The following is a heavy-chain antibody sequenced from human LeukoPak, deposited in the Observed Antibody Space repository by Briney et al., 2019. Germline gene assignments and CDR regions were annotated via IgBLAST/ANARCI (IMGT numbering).Heavy chain of an antibody. CDR2: ISPSGGNT. CDR1: GFTFSTYA. CDR3: AKGARNTAPDY. J-gene: IGHJ4*02. Sequence: GGSLRLSCTASGFTFSTYAMSLVRQAPGKGLEWVSSISPSGGNTYYADSVKGRFTISRDNSKNTVYLQMNSLTAEDTAVYYCAKGARNTAPDYWGQGTLVTVSS. V-gene: IGHV3-23*01. D-gene: IGHD5-18*01.